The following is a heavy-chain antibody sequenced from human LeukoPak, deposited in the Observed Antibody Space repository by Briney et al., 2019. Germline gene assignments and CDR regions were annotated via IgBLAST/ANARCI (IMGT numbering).Heavy chain of an antibody. CDR2: IYTSGST. CDR3: ARQGGEAPYYYYYYMDV. CDR1: GGSFSGYY. V-gene: IGHV4-59*10. Sequence: SETLSLTCAVYGGSFSGYYWSWIRQPAGKGLEWIGRIYTSGSTNYNPSLKSRVTISVDTSKNQFSLKLSSVTAADTAVYYCARQGGEAPYYYYYYMDVWGKGTTVTVSS. J-gene: IGHJ6*03.